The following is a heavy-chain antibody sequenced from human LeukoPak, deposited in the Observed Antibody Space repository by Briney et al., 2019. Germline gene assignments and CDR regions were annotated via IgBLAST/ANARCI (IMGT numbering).Heavy chain of an antibody. D-gene: IGHD3-3*01. Sequence: GGSLRLSCAASGFTFSSYGMHWVCQAPGKGLEWVAFIRYDGSNKYYADSVKGRFTISRDNSKNTLYLQMNSLRAEDTAVYYCARSQTRIGVVIGDWGRGTLVTVSS. CDR1: GFTFSSYG. J-gene: IGHJ4*02. CDR3: ARSQTRIGVVIGD. V-gene: IGHV3-30*02. CDR2: IRYDGSNK.